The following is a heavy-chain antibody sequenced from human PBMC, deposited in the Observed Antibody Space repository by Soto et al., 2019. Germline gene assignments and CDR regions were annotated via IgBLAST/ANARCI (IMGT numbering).Heavy chain of an antibody. CDR1: GYTFTNY. Sequence: QAQLVQSGAEVKRPGTSVKVSCKVSGYTFTNYFHWIRQAPGQGLEWIGWMNPNDGDTEYARKFQGGVTLTRDPSMPTAYMELRSQTSDDTAVYYCARENWSYVDWGQGTLVTVSS. CDR2: MNPNDGDT. V-gene: IGHV1-2*02. J-gene: IGHJ4*02. D-gene: IGHD1-26*01. CDR3: ARENWSYVD.